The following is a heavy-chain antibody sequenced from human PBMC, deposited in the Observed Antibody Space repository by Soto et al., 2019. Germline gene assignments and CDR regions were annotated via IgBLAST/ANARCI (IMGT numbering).Heavy chain of an antibody. CDR1: GGSISSGGYY. D-gene: IGHD3-10*01. J-gene: IGHJ4*02. CDR2: IYYSGST. CDR3: ARGVTMVRGVIHTPYFDY. Sequence: QVQLQESGPGLVKPSQTLSLTCTVSGGSISSGGYYWSWIRQHPGKGLEWIGYIYYSGSTYYNPSLNGRVTISVATSKNQFSLKLSSVTAADTAVYYCARGVTMVRGVIHTPYFDYWGQGTLVTVSS. V-gene: IGHV4-31*03.